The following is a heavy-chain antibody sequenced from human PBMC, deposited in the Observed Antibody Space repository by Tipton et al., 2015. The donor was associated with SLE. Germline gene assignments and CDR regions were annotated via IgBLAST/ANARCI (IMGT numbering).Heavy chain of an antibody. V-gene: IGHV7-4-1*02. J-gene: IGHJ4*02. CDR1: GFTFSNYA. CDR3: ARGVVPTTYFDY. D-gene: IGHD5-12*01. CDR2: INTNTGNP. Sequence: SCAASGFTFSNYALNWVRQAPGQGLEWMGWINTNTGNPMYAQGLTGRFVFSLDTSVSTAYLQISSLQAADTAVYYCARGVVPTTYFDYWGQGTLVTVSS.